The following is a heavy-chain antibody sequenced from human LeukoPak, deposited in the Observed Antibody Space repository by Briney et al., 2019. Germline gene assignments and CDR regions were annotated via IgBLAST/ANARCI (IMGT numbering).Heavy chain of an antibody. D-gene: IGHD4-17*01. J-gene: IGHJ4*02. V-gene: IGHV3-21*01. Sequence: GGSLRLSCAASGFTLSSYSMNWVRQAPGKGLEWVSSISSSSSYIYYADSVKGRFTISRDNAKNSLYLQMNSLRAEDTAVYYCASPRTDYDFDYWGQGTLVTVSS. CDR1: GFTLSSYS. CDR2: ISSSSSYI. CDR3: ASPRTDYDFDY.